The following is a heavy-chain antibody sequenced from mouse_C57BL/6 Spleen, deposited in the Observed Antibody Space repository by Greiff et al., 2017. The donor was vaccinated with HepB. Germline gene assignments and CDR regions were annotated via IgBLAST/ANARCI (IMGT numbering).Heavy chain of an antibody. Sequence: EVQLVESGGGLVKPGGSLKLSCAASGFTFSDYGMHWVRQAPEKGLEWVAYISSGSSTIYYADTVKGRFTISRDNAKTTLFLQMTMLRSEDTAMYYCARRGGYGSSYDYFDYWGQGTTLTVSS. CDR3: ARRGGYGSSYDYFDY. D-gene: IGHD1-1*01. V-gene: IGHV5-17*01. CDR2: ISSGSSTI. J-gene: IGHJ2*01. CDR1: GFTFSDYG.